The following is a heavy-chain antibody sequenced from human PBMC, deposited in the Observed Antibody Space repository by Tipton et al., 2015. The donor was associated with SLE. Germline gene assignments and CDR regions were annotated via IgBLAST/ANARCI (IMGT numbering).Heavy chain of an antibody. D-gene: IGHD1-26*01. J-gene: IGHJ3*01. CDR2: INHTGGT. Sequence: TLSLTCNVSVYSISSSHWWGWIRQTPGEGLEWIGEINHTGGTNYNPSLESRVTMSVDTSKNQFSLKLSSVTAADTAMYYCVRERKYVVRFRELVAPDLWGQGTAITVSS. V-gene: IGHV4-28*03. CDR1: VYSISSSHW. CDR3: VRERKYVVRFRELVAPDL.